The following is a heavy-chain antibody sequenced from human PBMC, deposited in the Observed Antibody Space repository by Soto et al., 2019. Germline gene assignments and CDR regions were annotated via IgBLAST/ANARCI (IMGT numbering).Heavy chain of an antibody. Sequence: GGSLRLSCAVSGFNVMSYWMSWVCQAPGKGLEWVASVKEDGSELYYLHSVRGRFSISRDSAGNALHLTMNYLSAEDTGVYFCARDIGFDYVNWGQGIPVTAPQ. V-gene: IGHV3-7*01. CDR3: ARDIGFDYVN. J-gene: IGHJ4*02. CDR1: GFNVMSYW. D-gene: IGHD3-16*01. CDR2: VKEDGSEL.